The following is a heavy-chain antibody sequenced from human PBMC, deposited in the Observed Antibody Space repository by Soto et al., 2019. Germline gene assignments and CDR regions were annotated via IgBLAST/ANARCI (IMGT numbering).Heavy chain of an antibody. J-gene: IGHJ6*02. D-gene: IGHD3-22*01. CDR3: ARGIGYYDSSGLPPPYYYGMDV. CDR2: INPNSGGT. V-gene: IGHV1-2*04. Sequence: GASVKVSCKASGYTFTGYYMHWVRQAPGQGLEWMGWINPNSGGTNYAQKFQGWVTMTRDTSISTAYMELSRLRSDDTAVYYCARGIGYYDSSGLPPPYYYGMDVWGQGTTVTVSS. CDR1: GYTFTGYY.